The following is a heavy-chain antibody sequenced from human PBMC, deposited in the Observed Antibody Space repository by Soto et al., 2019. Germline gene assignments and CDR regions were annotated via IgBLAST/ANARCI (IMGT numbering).Heavy chain of an antibody. D-gene: IGHD2-15*01. CDR2: INAGNGNT. V-gene: IGHV1-3*01. Sequence: GASVKVSCKASGYTFTSYAMHWVRHAPGQRLEWMGWINAGNGNTKYSQKFQGRVTITRDTSASTAYMELSSLRSEDTAVYYCARGRSSGCSGGSCRLQYFDYWGQGTLVTVSS. CDR1: GYTFTSYA. CDR3: ARGRSSGCSGGSCRLQYFDY. J-gene: IGHJ4*02.